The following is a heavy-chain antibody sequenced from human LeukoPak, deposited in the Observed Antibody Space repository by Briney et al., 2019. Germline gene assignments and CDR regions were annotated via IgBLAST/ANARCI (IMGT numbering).Heavy chain of an antibody. Sequence: ASVKVSCKASGYTFTSYYMHWVRQAPGQGLEWMGLINPSGGSTSYAQKFQGRVTMTRDTSTSTVYMELSSLRSEDTAAYYCARAGGRLRGIQLWLRSAFDYWGQGTLVTVSS. J-gene: IGHJ4*02. CDR3: ARAGGRLRGIQLWLRSAFDY. CDR1: GYTFTSYY. CDR2: INPSGGST. V-gene: IGHV1-46*01. D-gene: IGHD5-18*01.